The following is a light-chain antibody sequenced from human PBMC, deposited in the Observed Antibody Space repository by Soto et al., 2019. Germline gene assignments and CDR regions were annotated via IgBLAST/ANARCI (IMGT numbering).Light chain of an antibody. Sequence: EVVLTQYKGTLSLSPGERATLSCRASQGVGSNFLAWYQQKPGQAPRFLIYGASNRATGIPDRFSGSGSGTDFTLTISRLEPEDFAVYYCQQYGWSFPFGGGTKVDNK. V-gene: IGKV3-20*01. CDR2: GAS. CDR1: QGVGSNF. CDR3: QQYGWSFP. J-gene: IGKJ4*01.